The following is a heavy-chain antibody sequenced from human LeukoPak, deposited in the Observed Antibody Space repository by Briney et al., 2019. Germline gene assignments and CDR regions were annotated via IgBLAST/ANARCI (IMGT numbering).Heavy chain of an antibody. J-gene: IGHJ4*02. Sequence: SETLSLTCTVSGGSISSSYYYWGWIRQPPGKGLEWIGNFHFSGSTYYNPSLKSRVTISVDTSKNQFSLRLSSVTAVDTAVYYCARQVTFGYAYAYYFDYWGQGTLVTVSS. CDR2: FHFSGST. CDR1: GGSISSSYYY. CDR3: ARQVTFGYAYAYYFDY. D-gene: IGHD3-16*01. V-gene: IGHV4-39*01.